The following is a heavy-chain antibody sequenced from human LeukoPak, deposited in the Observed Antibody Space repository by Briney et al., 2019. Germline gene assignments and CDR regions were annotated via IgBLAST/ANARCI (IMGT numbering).Heavy chain of an antibody. Sequence: GGSLRLSCAGSGFPFSSYPISWVRQPPGKGLEWVSAITASGKSTYSADSVKGRFTISRDNSRNTLFLEMSSLRAEDTAVYYCAKDEYSDFGSLDYWGQGTLVTVSS. J-gene: IGHJ4*02. V-gene: IGHV3-23*01. CDR1: GFPFSSYP. D-gene: IGHD1-26*01. CDR2: ITASGKST. CDR3: AKDEYSDFGSLDY.